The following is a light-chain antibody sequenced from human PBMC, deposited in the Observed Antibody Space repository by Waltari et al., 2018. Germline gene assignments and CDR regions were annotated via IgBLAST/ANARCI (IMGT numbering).Light chain of an antibody. J-gene: IGLJ3*02. CDR2: DVS. Sequence: QSALTQAASVSGSPGQPITISCTGTSSDVGGYNYVSWYQQHPGKAPKLIIYDVSSRPSGVSNRFSGSKSGSTASLTISGLQAEDEADYYCNSYASSNTRVFGGGTKVTVL. CDR1: SSDVGGYNY. CDR3: NSYASSNTRV. V-gene: IGLV2-14*03.